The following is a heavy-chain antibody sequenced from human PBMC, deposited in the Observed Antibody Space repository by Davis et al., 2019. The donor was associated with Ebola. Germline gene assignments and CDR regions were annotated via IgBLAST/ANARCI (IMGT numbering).Heavy chain of an antibody. Sequence: ASVKVSCKASGYTFTGYYMHWVRQAPGQGLEWMGWINPNSGGTNYAQKFQGWVTMTRDTSISTAYMELSRLRSDDTAVYYCARDPAAGKGLFDYWGQGTLVTVSS. CDR1: GYTFTGYY. D-gene: IGHD6-13*01. CDR2: INPNSGGT. V-gene: IGHV1-2*04. J-gene: IGHJ4*02. CDR3: ARDPAAGKGLFDY.